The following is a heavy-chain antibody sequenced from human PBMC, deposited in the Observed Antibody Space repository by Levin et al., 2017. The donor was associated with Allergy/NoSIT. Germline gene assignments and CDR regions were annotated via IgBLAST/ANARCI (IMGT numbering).Heavy chain of an antibody. D-gene: IGHD2-15*01. Sequence: TGGSLRLSCAASGFTFSSYAMSWVRQAPGKGLEWVSAISGSGGSTYYADSVKGRFTISRDNSKNTLYLEMNSLRAEDTAVYYCARLVGNPGYCSGGSCYSNFDYWGQGTLVTVSS. CDR2: ISGSGGST. V-gene: IGHV3-23*01. CDR1: GFTFSSYA. J-gene: IGHJ4*02. CDR3: ARLVGNPGYCSGGSCYSNFDY.